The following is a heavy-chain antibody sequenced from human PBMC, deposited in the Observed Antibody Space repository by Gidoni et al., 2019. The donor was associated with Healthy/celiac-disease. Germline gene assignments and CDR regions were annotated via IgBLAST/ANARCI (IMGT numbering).Heavy chain of an antibody. J-gene: IGHJ4*02. CDR3: ARRSPKTTYDY. Sequence: LQLQESGPGLVKPSETLSLTCTVSGGSISSSSYYWGWIRQPPGKGIEWIGSIYYSGSTYYNPSLKSRVTISVDTSKNQFSLKLSSVTAADTAVYYCARRSPKTTYDYWGQGTLVTVSS. V-gene: IGHV4-39*01. D-gene: IGHD2-2*01. CDR1: GGSISSSSYY. CDR2: IYYSGST.